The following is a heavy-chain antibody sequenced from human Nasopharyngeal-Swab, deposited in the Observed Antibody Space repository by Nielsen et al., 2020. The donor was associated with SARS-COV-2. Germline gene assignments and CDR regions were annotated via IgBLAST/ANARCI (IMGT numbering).Heavy chain of an antibody. CDR2: ISTTGSSK. D-gene: IGHD3-3*01. CDR1: GFTFSDYC. V-gene: IGHV3-11*04. Sequence: GESLKISCAASGFTFSDYCMSWTRQAPGKGLEWVSHISTTGSSKYYADSLKGRFTISRDNDKNSLYLQMNSLRADDTAVYYCASGGYDFWSGYPSDYWGLGTLVTVSS. J-gene: IGHJ4*02. CDR3: ASGGYDFWSGYPSDY.